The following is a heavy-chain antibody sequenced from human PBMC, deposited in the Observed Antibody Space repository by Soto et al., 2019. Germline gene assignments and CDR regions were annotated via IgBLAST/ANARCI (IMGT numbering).Heavy chain of an antibody. CDR2: IWDDGSRK. CDR1: GFTFDTYA. Sequence: QVQLAESGGGVVQPGKSLRLSCEASGFTFDTYAMHWVRQAPGKGLEWVALIWDDGSRKEYLESVRGRFTISRDNSKNTLYLQMTSLRAEDTALYYCVRDRDPMNREVIMTIGHLRLWGRGALVSVST. V-gene: IGHV3-33*01. J-gene: IGHJ2*01. CDR3: VRDRDPMNREVIMTIGHLRL. D-gene: IGHD3-10*01.